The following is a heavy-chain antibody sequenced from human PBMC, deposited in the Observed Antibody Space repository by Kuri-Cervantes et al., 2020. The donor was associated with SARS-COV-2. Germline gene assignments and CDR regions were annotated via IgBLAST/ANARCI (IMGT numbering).Heavy chain of an antibody. D-gene: IGHD3-3*01. Sequence: GESLKISCAASGFTFSSYWMSWVRQAPGKGLEWVANIKQDGSEKYYVDSVKGRFTISRDNAKNSLYLQMNSLRAGDTAVYYCARDQHPYDFWSGYYNYYYYGMDVWGQGTTVTVSS. CDR2: IKQDGSEK. V-gene: IGHV3-7*01. J-gene: IGHJ6*02. CDR1: GFTFSSYW. CDR3: ARDQHPYDFWSGYYNYYYYGMDV.